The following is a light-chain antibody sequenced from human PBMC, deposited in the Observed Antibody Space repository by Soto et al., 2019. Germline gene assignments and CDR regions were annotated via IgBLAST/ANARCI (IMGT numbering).Light chain of an antibody. CDR3: QQYGSSPWT. Sequence: EIRLTQSPGTLSLSTGERATLSCRASQSVSSNNLVWYQQKPGQAPRLLIYGASYRAAGIPDRFSGSGSGTDFTLTISRLEPEDFALYYCQQYGSSPWTFGQGTKVDIK. J-gene: IGKJ1*01. CDR2: GAS. CDR1: QSVSSNN. V-gene: IGKV3-20*01.